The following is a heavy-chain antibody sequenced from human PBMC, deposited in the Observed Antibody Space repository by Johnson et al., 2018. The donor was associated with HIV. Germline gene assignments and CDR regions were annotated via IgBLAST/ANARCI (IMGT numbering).Heavy chain of an antibody. J-gene: IGHJ3*02. D-gene: IGHD5-18*01. CDR2: IRYDGSNK. V-gene: IGHV3-30*02. Sequence: QVQLVESGGGVVQPGGSLRLSCAASGITFSSSGMNWVRQAPGKGLEWVSFIRYDGSNKYYVDSVKGRFTISRDNAKNSLYLQMNSLSAEDTAVYYCARENQGYSYRAFDIWGQGTMVTVSS. CDR1: GITFSSSG. CDR3: ARENQGYSYRAFDI.